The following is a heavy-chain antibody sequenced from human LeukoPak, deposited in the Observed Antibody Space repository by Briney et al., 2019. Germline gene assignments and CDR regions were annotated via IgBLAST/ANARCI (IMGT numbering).Heavy chain of an antibody. CDR1: GYTFTNYG. CDR2: ISAYNGNT. V-gene: IGHV1-18*01. J-gene: IGHJ4*02. CDR3: ARDRGSGSYLGIDY. Sequence: GASVKVSCKASGYTFTNYGISWVRQAPGQGLEWMGWISAYNGNTKYAQKFQSRVTMTTDTSTSTAYMELSSLRSEDTAVYYCARDRGSGSYLGIDYWGQGTLVTVSS. D-gene: IGHD1-26*01.